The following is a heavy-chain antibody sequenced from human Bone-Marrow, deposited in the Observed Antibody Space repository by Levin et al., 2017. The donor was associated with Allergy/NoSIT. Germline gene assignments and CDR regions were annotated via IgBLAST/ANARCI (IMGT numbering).Heavy chain of an antibody. V-gene: IGHV2-5*02. D-gene: IGHD2-2*02. J-gene: IGHJ4*02. CDR2: IYWDDDK. CDR1: SLTTSGVG. CDR3: AHKVGGCSSCSCYIDESGVEFDY. Sequence: SLTTSGVGVGWIRQPPGKALEWPALIYWDDDKYYNPALKSRLTITKDTSKNQVVLRMTSMDPVDTATYFCAHKVGGCSSCSCYIDESGVEFDYRGQGTLVIVSS.